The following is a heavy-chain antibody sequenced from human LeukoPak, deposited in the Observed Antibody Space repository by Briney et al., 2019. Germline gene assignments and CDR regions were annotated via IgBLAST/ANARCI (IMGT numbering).Heavy chain of an antibody. CDR1: GGSFSGYY. Sequence: NPSETLSLTCAVYGGSFSGYYWSWIRQPPGKGLEWIGEINHSGSTNYNPSLKSRVTISVDTSKNQFSLKLSSVTAADTAVYYCARGHNLSGYDLTTYFDYWGQGTLVTVSS. J-gene: IGHJ4*02. V-gene: IGHV4-34*01. D-gene: IGHD5-12*01. CDR2: INHSGST. CDR3: ARGHNLSGYDLTTYFDY.